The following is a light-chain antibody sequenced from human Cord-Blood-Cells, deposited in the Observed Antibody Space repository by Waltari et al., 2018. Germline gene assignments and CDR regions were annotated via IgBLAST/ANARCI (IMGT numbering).Light chain of an antibody. J-gene: IGKJ5*01. CDR2: AAS. V-gene: IGKV1-12*01. CDR1: QGMSSW. CDR3: QQANSFPPD. Sequence: IQMTQSPSSVSASVGDRVNITCRASQGMSSWLAWYQQKPEKAPKLLSYAASSLQSGFPSRFSGSGSGTDFTLTISSLQPEDFATYYCQQANSFPPDFGQGTRLEIK.